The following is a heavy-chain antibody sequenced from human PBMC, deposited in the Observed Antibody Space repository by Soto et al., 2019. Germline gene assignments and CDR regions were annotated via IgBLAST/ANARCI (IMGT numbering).Heavy chain of an antibody. D-gene: IGHD3-3*01. CDR1: GYPVTAYY. CDR2: INPATGAA. CDR3: ARGGGVGVAGSAAFDM. Sequence: QLHLVQSGAVVKKTGASVTVSCSASGYPVTAYYMHWVRQAPGRGLEWMGGINPATGAAKYTQTFQGRVTMTRDPSTSTVFMELGGLTSEDTAVFYCARGGGVGVAGSAAFDMWGQGTLVTVSS. J-gene: IGHJ3*02. V-gene: IGHV1-2*02.